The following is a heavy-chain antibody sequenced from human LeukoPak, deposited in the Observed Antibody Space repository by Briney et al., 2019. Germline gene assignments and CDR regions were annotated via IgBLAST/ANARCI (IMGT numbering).Heavy chain of an antibody. J-gene: IGHJ4*02. D-gene: IGHD2-21*02. Sequence: GGSLRLSCAASGFPFSTYDMDWVRQSPGKGLEWVSSISGSSSYKYYADSVKGRFSVSRDNAKNSLYLQMNSLRAEDTAVYYCAVLTATGSDYWGQGTLVTVSS. CDR2: ISGSSSYK. CDR3: AVLTATGSDY. CDR1: GFPFSTYD. V-gene: IGHV3-21*01.